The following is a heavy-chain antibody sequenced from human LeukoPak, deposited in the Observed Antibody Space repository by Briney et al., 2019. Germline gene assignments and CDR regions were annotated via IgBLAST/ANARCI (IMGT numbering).Heavy chain of an antibody. J-gene: IGHJ4*02. CDR3: ARVGVNWNDAIDY. Sequence: TSETLSLTCTVSGGSISSYYWSWIRQPPGKGLDWIGYIYYSGSTNYNPSLKSRVTISVDTSKNQFSLKLSSVTAADTAVYYCARVGVNWNDAIDYWGQGTLVTVSS. V-gene: IGHV4-59*01. D-gene: IGHD1-1*01. CDR1: GGSISSYY. CDR2: IYYSGST.